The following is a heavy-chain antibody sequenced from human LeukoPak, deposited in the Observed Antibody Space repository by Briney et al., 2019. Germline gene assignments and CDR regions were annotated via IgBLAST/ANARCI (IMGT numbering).Heavy chain of an antibody. CDR3: VSGWYIDY. CDR1: GFTFSSYA. CDR2: INDRGSSA. V-gene: IGHV3-23*01. J-gene: IGHJ4*02. Sequence: PGGSLRLSCAASGFTFSSYAMSWVRQAPGKGLEWVSGINDRGSSAYYADSVKGRFTISRDNSKNTLSLQMNSLRAEDTAVYYCVSGWYIDYWGQGTLVTVSS. D-gene: IGHD6-19*01.